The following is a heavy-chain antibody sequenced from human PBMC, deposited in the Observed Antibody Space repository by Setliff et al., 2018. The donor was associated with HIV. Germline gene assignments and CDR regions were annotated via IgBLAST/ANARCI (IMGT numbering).Heavy chain of an antibody. V-gene: IGHV4-59*10. Sequence: SETLSLTCAVYGGSFSGYYWSWIRQPAGKGLEWIGHIYTSGASNYNPSLKSRVSMSVDRSKNQFSLNLTSVTAADTAVYYCARGHCSGTNCYGVDYYGMDVWGQGTTVTVS. CDR2: IYTSGAS. CDR1: GGSFSGYY. J-gene: IGHJ6*02. D-gene: IGHD2-2*01. CDR3: ARGHCSGTNCYGVDYYGMDV.